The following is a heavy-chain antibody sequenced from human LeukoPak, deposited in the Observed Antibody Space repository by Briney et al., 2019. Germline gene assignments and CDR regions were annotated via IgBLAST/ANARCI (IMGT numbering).Heavy chain of an antibody. V-gene: IGHV3-30*18. D-gene: IGHD5-24*01. Sequence: PGRSLRLSCAASGFTFSSYGMHWVRQAPGKGLEWVAVISYDGSNKYYADSVKGRFTISRDDSRNTLYLQMNSLRAEDTAVYYCAKNLGAGYNLDYYYGMDVWGQGTTVTVSS. CDR1: GFTFSSYG. CDR2: ISYDGSNK. J-gene: IGHJ6*02. CDR3: AKNLGAGYNLDYYYGMDV.